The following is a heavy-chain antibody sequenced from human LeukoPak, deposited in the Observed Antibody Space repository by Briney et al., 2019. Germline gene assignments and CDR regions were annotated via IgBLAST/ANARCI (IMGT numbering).Heavy chain of an antibody. D-gene: IGHD3-22*01. CDR3: ATRPRDSSGYYLGAFDG. V-gene: IGHV3-23*01. J-gene: IGHJ3*01. Sequence: GGFLRLSCEASGFTFSSYAMAWVRQAPGKGLDWVSVIGASGADTYYSDSAKGRFTVSRDNSKDTLFLHMSSLRAEDTAVYFCATRPRDSSGYYLGAFDGWGQGTTVTVSS. CDR2: IGASGADT. CDR1: GFTFSSYA.